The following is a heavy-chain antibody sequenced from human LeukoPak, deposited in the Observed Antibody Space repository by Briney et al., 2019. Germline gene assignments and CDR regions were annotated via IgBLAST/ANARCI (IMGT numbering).Heavy chain of an antibody. Sequence: GGSLRLSCAVSGFTFSSYAMSWVRQAPGKGLEWVSAISGSGGSTYYADSVKGRFTISRDNSKNTLYLQMNSLRAEDTAVYYCAKAQQLVPTFIDYWGQGTLVTVSS. J-gene: IGHJ4*02. D-gene: IGHD6-13*01. CDR2: ISGSGGST. CDR1: GFTFSSYA. V-gene: IGHV3-23*01. CDR3: AKAQQLVPTFIDY.